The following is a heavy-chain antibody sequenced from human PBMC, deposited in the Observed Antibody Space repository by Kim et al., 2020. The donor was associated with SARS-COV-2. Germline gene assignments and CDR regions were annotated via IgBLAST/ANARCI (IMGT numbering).Heavy chain of an antibody. CDR1: GFTFSSYA. J-gene: IGHJ3*02. V-gene: IGHV3-23*01. CDR2: ISGSGGST. D-gene: IGHD6-13*01. CDR3: AKDYSTWKAGIAAAGTDDAFDI. Sequence: GGSLRLSCAASGFTFSSYAMSWVRQAPGKGLEWVSAISGSGGSTYYADSVKGRFTISRDNSKNTLYLQMNSLRAEDTAVYYCAKDYSTWKAGIAAAGTDDAFDIWGQGTMVTVSS.